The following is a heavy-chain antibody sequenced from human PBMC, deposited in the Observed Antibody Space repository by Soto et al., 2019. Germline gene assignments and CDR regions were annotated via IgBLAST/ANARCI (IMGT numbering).Heavy chain of an antibody. CDR2: ISYDGSNK. CDR1: GFTFSSYG. V-gene: IGHV3-30*18. J-gene: IGHJ4*02. Sequence: QVQLVESGGGVVQPGRSLRLSCAASGFTFSSYGMHWVRQAPGKGLEWVAVISYDGSNKYYADSVKGRFTISRDNSKKTMYLQMNSLRAEDTAVYYCAKDTIWFGELLPTPIDYWGQGTLVTVSS. CDR3: AKDTIWFGELLPTPIDY. D-gene: IGHD3-10*01.